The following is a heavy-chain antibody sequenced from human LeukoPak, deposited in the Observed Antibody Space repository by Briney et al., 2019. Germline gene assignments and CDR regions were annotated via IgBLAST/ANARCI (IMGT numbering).Heavy chain of an antibody. CDR1: GGSISSGDYY. J-gene: IGHJ5*02. CDR3: ARDGRTSFNWFDP. V-gene: IGHV4-30-4*01. Sequence: PSETLSLTCTVSGGSISSGDYYWSWIRQPPGKGLEWIGYIYYSGSTYYNPSLKSRVTISVDTSKNQFSLKLSSVTAADTAVYYCARDGRTSFNWFDPWGQGTLVTVSS. D-gene: IGHD3-16*01. CDR2: IYYSGST.